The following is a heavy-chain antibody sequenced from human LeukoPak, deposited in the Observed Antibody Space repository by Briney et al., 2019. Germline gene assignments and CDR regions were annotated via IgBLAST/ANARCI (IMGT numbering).Heavy chain of an antibody. CDR2: IYHSGST. Sequence: PSETLSLTCAVSGGSISSSNWWSRVRQPPGKGLEWIGEIYHSGSTNYNPSLKSRVTISVDKSKNQFSLKPSSVTAADTAVYYCASLGYYDILTGSSTYAFDIWGQGTMVTVSS. CDR3: ASLGYYDILTGSSTYAFDI. CDR1: GGSISSSNW. J-gene: IGHJ3*02. D-gene: IGHD3-9*01. V-gene: IGHV4-4*02.